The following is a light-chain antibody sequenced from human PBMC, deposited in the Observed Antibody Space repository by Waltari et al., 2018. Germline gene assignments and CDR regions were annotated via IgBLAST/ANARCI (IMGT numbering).Light chain of an antibody. CDR2: GAS. CDR1: QAINKE. CDR3: RQDYTPPWT. Sequence: DIQMTQSPSSLSASVGDRVPVTCRASQAINKELTWYQQKPGKAPTLLIFGASSLQTGVSSRFSGGGSGTDFTLTISSLQPQDVATYYCRQDYTPPWTFGQGTKVEIK. J-gene: IGKJ1*01. V-gene: IGKV1-27*01.